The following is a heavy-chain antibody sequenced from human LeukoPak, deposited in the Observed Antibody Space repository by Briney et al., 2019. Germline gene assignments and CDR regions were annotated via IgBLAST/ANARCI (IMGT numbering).Heavy chain of an antibody. D-gene: IGHD6-13*01. CDR2: INHGGRT. CDR1: GGSFRGYY. CDR3: ARVRGSWFTDAFDI. Sequence: ETLSLTCAVYGGSFRGYYWNWIRQPPGKGLEWIGEINHGGRTNYNPSLKSRVTISVDTSKNQFSLKLSSVTAADTAVYYCARVRGSWFTDAFDIWGQGTMVTVSS. J-gene: IGHJ3*02. V-gene: IGHV4-34*01.